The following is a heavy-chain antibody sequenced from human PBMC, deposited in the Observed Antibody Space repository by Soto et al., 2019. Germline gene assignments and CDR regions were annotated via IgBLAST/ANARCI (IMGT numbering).Heavy chain of an antibody. Sequence: VQMVESGGGVVHPGGSLRLSCAVSGFTFADYAVHWVRQSAGKGLEWVSFINADGSEKYYADSVRGRFTISRDNSKDSFYLQMNSLRLEDTAXXXXXXXXFYYDSSPYDSWGQGTLV. CDR2: INADGSEK. CDR1: GFTFADYA. CDR3: XXXXFYYDSSPYDS. V-gene: IGHV3-43*02. J-gene: IGHJ4*02. D-gene: IGHD3-22*01.